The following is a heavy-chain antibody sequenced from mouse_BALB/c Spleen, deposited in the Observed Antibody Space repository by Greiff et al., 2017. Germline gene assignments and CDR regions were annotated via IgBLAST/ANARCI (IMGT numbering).Heavy chain of an antibody. V-gene: IGHV3-2*02. J-gene: IGHJ4*01. CDR3: ARREIYYGSIYAMDY. Sequence: EVQLVESGPGLVKPSQSLSLTCTVTGYSITSDYAWNWIRQFPGNKLEWMGYISYSGSTSYNPSLKSRISITRDTSKNQFFLQLNSVTTEDTATYYCARREIYYGSIYAMDYWGQGTSVTVSS. CDR1: GYSITSDYA. CDR2: ISYSGST. D-gene: IGHD1-1*01.